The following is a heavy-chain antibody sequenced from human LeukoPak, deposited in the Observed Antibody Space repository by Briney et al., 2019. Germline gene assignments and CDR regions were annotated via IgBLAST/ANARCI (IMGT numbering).Heavy chain of an antibody. Sequence: ASVKVSCKASGYTFTSYAMNWVRQAPGQGLEWMGWINTNTGNPTYAQGFTGRFVFSLDTSVSTAYLQISSLKAEDTAVYYCARVYDYGDYSWFDPWGQGTLVTVSS. CDR2: INTNTGNP. J-gene: IGHJ5*02. D-gene: IGHD4-17*01. CDR1: GYTFTSYA. CDR3: ARVYDYGDYSWFDP. V-gene: IGHV7-4-1*02.